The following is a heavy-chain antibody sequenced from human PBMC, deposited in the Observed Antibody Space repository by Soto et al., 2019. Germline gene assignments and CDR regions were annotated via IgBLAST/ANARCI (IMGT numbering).Heavy chain of an antibody. Sequence: GGSLRLSCAASGFTFDEYAMHWVRQPPGKGLEWVSLISWDGSNRYYADSVQGRFTISRDNSKYSLYLEMNSLRPEDTALYYCAKDISRGPTKNYDFWSGPDYWGQGTLVTGS. D-gene: IGHD3-3*01. J-gene: IGHJ4*02. V-gene: IGHV3-43D*04. CDR2: ISWDGSNR. CDR3: AKDISRGPTKNYDFWSGPDY. CDR1: GFTFDEYA.